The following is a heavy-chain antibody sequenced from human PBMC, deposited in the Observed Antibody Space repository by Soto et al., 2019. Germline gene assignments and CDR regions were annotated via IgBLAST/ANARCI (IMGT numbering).Heavy chain of an antibody. CDR3: ARDGEGLRRLGAFDI. V-gene: IGHV1-18*01. Sequence: QIQLVQSGAEVKKPGASVKVSSKASGYTFTSYGISWERQAPGQGIEWMGWISAYNGNTNYAQKLQGRVTMTTDTSTSTAYMELRSLRSDDTAVYYCARDGEGLRRLGAFDIWGQGTMVTVSS. CDR2: ISAYNGNT. D-gene: IGHD4-17*01. J-gene: IGHJ3*02. CDR1: GYTFTSYG.